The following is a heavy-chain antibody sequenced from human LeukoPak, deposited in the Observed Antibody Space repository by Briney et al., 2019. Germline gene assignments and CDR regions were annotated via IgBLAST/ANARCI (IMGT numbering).Heavy chain of an antibody. CDR1: GYTFTSYV. V-gene: IGHV1-18*01. CDR2: ISAYNGNT. Sequence: ASVKVSCKASGYTFTSYVINWVRQAPGQGLEWMGWISAYNGNTNYAQKLQGRVTMTTDTSTSTAYMELRSLRSDDTAVYYCAISGYSGYENGGVDYWGQGTLVTVSS. CDR3: AISGYSGYENGGVDY. J-gene: IGHJ4*02. D-gene: IGHD5-12*01.